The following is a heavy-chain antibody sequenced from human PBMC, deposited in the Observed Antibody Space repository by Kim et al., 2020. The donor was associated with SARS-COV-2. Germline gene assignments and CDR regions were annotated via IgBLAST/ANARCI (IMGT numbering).Heavy chain of an antibody. CDR3: AKDTSSSWRGRDYFDY. Sequence: GGSLRLSCAASGFTFDDYAMHWVRQAPGKGLEWVSGISWNSGSIGYADSVKGRFTISRDNAKNSLYLQMNSLRAEDTALYYCAKDTSSSWRGRDYFDYWG. V-gene: IGHV3-9*01. D-gene: IGHD6-13*01. CDR2: ISWNSGSI. CDR1: GFTFDDYA. J-gene: IGHJ4*01.